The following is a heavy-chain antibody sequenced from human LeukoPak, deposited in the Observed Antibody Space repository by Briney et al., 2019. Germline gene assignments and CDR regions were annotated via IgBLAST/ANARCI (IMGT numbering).Heavy chain of an antibody. D-gene: IGHD6-13*01. V-gene: IGHV3-48*01. Sequence: GGSLRLSCAASGFTFSSYSMNWVRQAPGKGLEWVSYISSSSSTIYYADSVKGRFTISRDNAKNSLYLQMNSLRAEDTAVYYCARDPRGYSSSWYGYYYYGMDVWGQGTTVTVSS. CDR3: ARDPRGYSSSWYGYYYYGMDV. J-gene: IGHJ6*02. CDR1: GFTFSSYS. CDR2: ISSSSSTI.